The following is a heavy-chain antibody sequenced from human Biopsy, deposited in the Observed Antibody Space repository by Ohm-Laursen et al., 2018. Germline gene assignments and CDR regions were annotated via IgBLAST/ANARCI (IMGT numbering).Heavy chain of an antibody. CDR2: MIPNSGKT. D-gene: IGHD5-12*01. V-gene: IGHV1-8*01. CDR3: ARGGYDYDY. CDR1: GYSFTTYD. Sequence: ASVKVSCKASGYSFTTYDVNWVRQARGQGLEWMGWMIPNSGKTGYAQRFQGRVTLTMNTSIGTAYMELSSLRSEDTAIYYCARGGYDYDYWGQGTLVTVSS. J-gene: IGHJ4*02.